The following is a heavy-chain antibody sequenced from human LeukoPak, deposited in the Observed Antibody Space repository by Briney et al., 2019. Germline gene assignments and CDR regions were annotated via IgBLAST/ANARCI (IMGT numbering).Heavy chain of an antibody. CDR3: AKGAGGFSYYNWFDP. J-gene: IGHJ5*02. Sequence: SETLSLTCAVYGGSFSGYYWSWIRQPPGKGLEWIGEIKHSGSTNYNPSLKSRVTISVDTSKNQFSLKLASVTAADTAIYYCAKGAGGFSYYNWFDPWGQGTLVTVSS. CDR2: IKHSGST. CDR1: GGSFSGYY. V-gene: IGHV4-34*01. D-gene: IGHD5-18*01.